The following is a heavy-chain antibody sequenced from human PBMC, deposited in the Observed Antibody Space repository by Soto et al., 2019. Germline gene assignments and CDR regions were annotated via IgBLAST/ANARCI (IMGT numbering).Heavy chain of an antibody. V-gene: IGHV3-74*01. Sequence: AGSLSLTCAASGFTFSSYWMHWVRQVQGKGLVWVSRINSEGTGTIYADSVKGRLTISTDNATNTLYLQMNSLRAEDTAVYCCVRDYDSSGYNFDYWGQGTPVTVSS. CDR3: VRDYDSSGYNFDY. CDR1: GFTFSSYW. D-gene: IGHD3-22*01. CDR2: INSEGTGT. J-gene: IGHJ4*02.